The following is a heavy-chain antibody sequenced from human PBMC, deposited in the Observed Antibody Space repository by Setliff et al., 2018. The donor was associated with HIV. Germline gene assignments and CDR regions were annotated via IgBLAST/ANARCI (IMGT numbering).Heavy chain of an antibody. CDR2: IFASGTT. Sequence: SETLSLTCTVSGGSINNYCWNWIRQPPGRGLEWIGFIFASGTTKYNPSLQSRVTMSIDTSKNQFSLKLTSVTAADTAVYYCARRIDDSGSFPGKNWFDTWGQGSLVTVSS. CDR3: ARRIDDSGSFPGKNWFDT. V-gene: IGHV4-4*09. J-gene: IGHJ5*02. CDR1: GGSINNYC. D-gene: IGHD3-10*01.